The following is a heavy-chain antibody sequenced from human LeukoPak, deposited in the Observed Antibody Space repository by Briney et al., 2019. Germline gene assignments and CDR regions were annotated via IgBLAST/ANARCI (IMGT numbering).Heavy chain of an antibody. Sequence: GGSLRLSCAASGLIVSSNYMNWVRQAPGKGLEWVSIIYRDGNTNYADPVKGRFTISRDNSKNTLSLQMNSLRAEDTAVYYCACSGPYSNGGVMTDYWGLGTLVTVSS. J-gene: IGHJ4*02. D-gene: IGHD6-19*01. V-gene: IGHV3-66*01. CDR3: ACSGPYSNGGVMTDY. CDR2: IYRDGNT. CDR1: GLIVSSNY.